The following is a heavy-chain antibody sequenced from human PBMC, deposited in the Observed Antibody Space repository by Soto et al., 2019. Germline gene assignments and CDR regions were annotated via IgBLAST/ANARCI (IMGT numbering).Heavy chain of an antibody. J-gene: IGHJ6*02. V-gene: IGHV1-69*13. D-gene: IGHD1-7*01. CDR1: GGTFSSYA. CDR3: ARELELIYYYYGMDV. CDR2: IIPIFCTA. Sequence: GASVKVSCKASGGTFSSYAISWVRQAPGQGLEWMGGIIPIFCTANYAQKFQGRVTITADESTSTAYMELSSLRSEDTAVYYCARELELIYYYYGMDVWGQGTTVTVSS.